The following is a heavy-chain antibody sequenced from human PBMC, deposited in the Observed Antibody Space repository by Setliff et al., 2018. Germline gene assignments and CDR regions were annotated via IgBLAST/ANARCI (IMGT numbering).Heavy chain of an antibody. V-gene: IGHV4-39*07. Sequence: SETLSLTCTVSGGSISSSSYYWGWIRQPPGKGLEWIGSIYYSGSTYYNPSLKSRVTISVDTSKNQFSLKLNSMTAADTAVYYCARGKSVTASNWFDPWGQGTLVTVSS. CDR1: GGSISSSSYY. CDR3: ARGKSVTASNWFDP. J-gene: IGHJ5*02. D-gene: IGHD5-18*01. CDR2: IYYSGST.